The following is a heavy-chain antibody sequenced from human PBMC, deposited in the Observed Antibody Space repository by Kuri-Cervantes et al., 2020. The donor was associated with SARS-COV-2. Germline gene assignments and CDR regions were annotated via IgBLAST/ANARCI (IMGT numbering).Heavy chain of an antibody. CDR3: ARDLWGSPGYMDV. J-gene: IGHJ6*03. Sequence: GSLRLSCTVSGGSISSYYWSWIRQPPGKGLEWIGSIYHSGSTYYNPSLKSRVTISVDTSKNQFSLKLSSVTAADTAVYYCARDLWGSPGYMDVWGKGTTVTVSS. V-gene: IGHV4-59*12. CDR2: IYHSGST. D-gene: IGHD3-16*01. CDR1: GGSISSYY.